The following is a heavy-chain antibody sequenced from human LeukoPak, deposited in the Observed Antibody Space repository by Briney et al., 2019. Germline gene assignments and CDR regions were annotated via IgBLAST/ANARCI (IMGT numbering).Heavy chain of an antibody. J-gene: IGHJ4*02. D-gene: IGHD7-27*01. CDR3: ARGEETGGYFDY. CDR1: GYTFTGYY. V-gene: IGHV1-2*02. CDR2: INPNSGGT. Sequence: ASVKVSCKASGYTFTGYYMHWVGQAPGQGLEWMGWINPNSGGTNYAQKFQGRVTMTRDTSISTAYMELSRLRSDDTAVYYCARGEETGGYFDYWGQGTLVTVSS.